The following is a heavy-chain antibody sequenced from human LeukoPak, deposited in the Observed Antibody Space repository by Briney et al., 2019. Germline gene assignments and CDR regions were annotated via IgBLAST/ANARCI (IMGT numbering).Heavy chain of an antibody. V-gene: IGHV1-69*04. J-gene: IGHJ6*02. CDR1: GGTFSSYA. Sequence: ASVKVSCKASGGTFSSYAISWVRQAPGQGLEWMGRIIPILGIANYAQKFQGRVTITADKSTSTAYMELSSLRSEDTAVYYCARYCSGGSCYQSYYYYYYGMDVWGQGTMVTASS. CDR2: IIPILGIA. CDR3: ARYCSGGSCYQSYYYYYYGMDV. D-gene: IGHD2-15*01.